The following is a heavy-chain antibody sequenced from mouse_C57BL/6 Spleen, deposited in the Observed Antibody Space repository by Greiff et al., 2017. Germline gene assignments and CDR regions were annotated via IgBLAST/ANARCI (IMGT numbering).Heavy chain of an antibody. CDR3: ASLFITTVVATDY. Sequence: EVQLQQSGPELVKPGASVKISCKASGYSFTDYNMNWVKQSPGKSLEWIGVINPNYGTTSYNQKFKGKATLTVDQSSSTAYMQLNSLTSEDSAVYYCASLFITTVVATDYWGQGTTLTVSS. CDR1: GYSFTDYN. V-gene: IGHV1-39*01. CDR2: INPNYGTT. D-gene: IGHD1-1*01. J-gene: IGHJ2*01.